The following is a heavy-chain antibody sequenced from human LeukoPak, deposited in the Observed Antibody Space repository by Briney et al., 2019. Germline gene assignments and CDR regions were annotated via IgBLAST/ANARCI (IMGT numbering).Heavy chain of an antibody. CDR3: VKDLSYESSGSVFDH. D-gene: IGHD3-22*01. V-gene: IGHV3-43*01. CDR2: INWHGTT. CDR1: GFTFEDYT. Sequence: GGSLRLSCAASGFTFEDYTMHWVRQAPGKTLEWVSLINWHGTTHYTDSVKGRFTISRDNSKNSLYLQMDTLTSEDTAFYYCVKDLSYESSGSVFDHWGQGTLVTASS. J-gene: IGHJ4*02.